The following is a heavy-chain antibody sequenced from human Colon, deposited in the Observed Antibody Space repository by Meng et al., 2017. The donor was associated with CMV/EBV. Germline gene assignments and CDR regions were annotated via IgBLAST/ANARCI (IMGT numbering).Heavy chain of an antibody. CDR3: ARGKQAGFDL. Sequence: QGQLVQSGAEVSKPGASVKVTCKASGGTFGTSTVNSVRQAPGQGLEWMGGISPMFGSPSYSQKFRGRVTITADELEVNSLRSEDTAVYYCARGKQAGFDLWGQGTLVTVSS. J-gene: IGHJ5*02. CDR2: ISPMFGSP. D-gene: IGHD6-13*01. V-gene: IGHV1-69*01. CDR1: GGTFGTST.